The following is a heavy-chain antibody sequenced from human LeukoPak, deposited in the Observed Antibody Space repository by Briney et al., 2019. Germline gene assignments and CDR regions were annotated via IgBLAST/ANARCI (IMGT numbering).Heavy chain of an antibody. CDR2: ISAYNGNT. J-gene: IGHJ5*02. D-gene: IGHD6-19*01. CDR1: GYTFTSYG. CDR3: ARGAPVAGSNNWFDP. V-gene: IGHV1-18*01. Sequence: GASVKVSCKASGYTFTSYGISWVRQAPGQGLEWMGWISAYNGNTNYAQKLQGRVTMTTDTSTSTAYMELRSLRSDDTAVYYCARGAPVAGSNNWFDPWGRGTLVTVSS.